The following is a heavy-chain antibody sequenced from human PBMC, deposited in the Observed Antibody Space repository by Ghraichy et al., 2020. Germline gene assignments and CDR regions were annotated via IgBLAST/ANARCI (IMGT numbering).Heavy chain of an antibody. CDR1: VDSISNNRVT. J-gene: IGHJ4*02. D-gene: IGHD2-15*01. Sequence: SQTLSLTCVITVDSISNNRVTWAWVRQSPSRGFEWLGGTYYRSKWSNDYAVSVKRRIAINPDTSRNQFSLQLNAVTPEDTAMYFCARLIRVAYDYWGQGTQVTVSS. CDR3: ARLIRVAYDY. V-gene: IGHV6-1*01. CDR2: TYYRSKWSN.